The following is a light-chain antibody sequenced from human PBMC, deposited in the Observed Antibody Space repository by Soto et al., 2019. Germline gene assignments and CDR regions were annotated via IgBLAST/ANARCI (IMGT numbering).Light chain of an antibody. V-gene: IGKV3-20*01. Sequence: EIVLTQSPGTLSLSPGETATLSCRASQSVSSTYLAWYQQKPGQAPRLLIYGASSRASGIPDRFSGSGSGTDFTLTISRLEPEDFAVYYCQQYYDTLWTFGQGTKVEIK. CDR3: QQYYDTLWT. CDR2: GAS. J-gene: IGKJ1*01. CDR1: QSVSSTY.